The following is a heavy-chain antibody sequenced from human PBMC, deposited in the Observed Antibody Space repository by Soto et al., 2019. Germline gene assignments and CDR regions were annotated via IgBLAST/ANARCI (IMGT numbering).Heavy chain of an antibody. Sequence: KPGGSLRLSCAASGFTFSIYSMNWVRHAPGKGLEWVSSISSSSSYIYYADSVKGRFTISRDNAKNSLYLQMNSLRAEDTAVYYCARGGPGYGDFFDYWGQGTLVTVSS. CDR1: GFTFSIYS. CDR3: ARGGPGYGDFFDY. J-gene: IGHJ4*02. V-gene: IGHV3-21*01. D-gene: IGHD5-12*01. CDR2: ISSSSSYI.